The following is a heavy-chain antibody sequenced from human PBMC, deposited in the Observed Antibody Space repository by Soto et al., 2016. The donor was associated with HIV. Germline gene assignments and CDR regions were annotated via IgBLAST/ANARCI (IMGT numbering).Heavy chain of an antibody. Sequence: EVQLLESGGGLVQPGGSLTLSCAASGFSFRSCAMNWFRQAPGKGLEWVSGIAHTGTSTHYADSVRGRFTISRDNSKNTLSLQVNTLRAEDTAIYFCAKDLHDYSANDYWGQGTLVTVSS. CDR3: AKDLHDYSANDY. CDR2: IAHTGTST. CDR1: GFSFRSCA. V-gene: IGHV3-23*01. J-gene: IGHJ4*02. D-gene: IGHD3-16*01.